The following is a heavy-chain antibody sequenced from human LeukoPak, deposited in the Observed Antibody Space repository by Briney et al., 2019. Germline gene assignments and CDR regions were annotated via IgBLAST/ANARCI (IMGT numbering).Heavy chain of an antibody. CDR3: ARDHPPGSSGWYSYGMDV. V-gene: IGHV1-69*06. CDR2: IIPIFVTA. CDR1: GGTFSSYA. D-gene: IGHD6-19*01. Sequence: SVKVSCKASGGTFSSYAISWVRQAPGQGLEWMGGIIPIFVTANYAPRFQGRVTITADKSTSTAYMELSSLRSEDTAVYYCARDHPPGSSGWYSYGMDVWGKGTTVTVSS. J-gene: IGHJ6*04.